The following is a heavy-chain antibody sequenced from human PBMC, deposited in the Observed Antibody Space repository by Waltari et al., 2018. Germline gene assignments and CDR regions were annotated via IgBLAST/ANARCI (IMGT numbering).Heavy chain of an antibody. CDR1: GGSFSCYY. CDR3: ARGLGIAVV. CDR2: INHSGST. J-gene: IGHJ4*02. D-gene: IGHD6-19*01. V-gene: IGHV4-34*01. Sequence: QVQLQQWGAGLLKPSETLSLTCAVYGGSFSCYYWSWIRQPPGKGLEWIGEINHSGSTNYNPSLKSRVTISVDTSKNQFSLKLSSVTAADTAVYYCARGLGIAVVWGQGTLVTVSS.